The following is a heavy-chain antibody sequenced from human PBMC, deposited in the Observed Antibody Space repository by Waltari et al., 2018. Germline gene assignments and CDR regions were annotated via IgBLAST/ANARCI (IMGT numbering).Heavy chain of an antibody. CDR2: ISRDGSDT. V-gene: IGHV3-74*03. J-gene: IGHJ5*02. CDR3: ARDFKDVGS. CDR1: GFIISDYW. D-gene: IGHD1-26*01. Sequence: EVKLVESGGGLIQPGGSLSPSCPASGFIISDYWMHWVRQAPGKGLVWVSRISRDGSDTSYADSVRGRFTISRDNAENTVYLQMNSLRAEDAAVYYCARDFKDVGSWGQGTLVTVSS.